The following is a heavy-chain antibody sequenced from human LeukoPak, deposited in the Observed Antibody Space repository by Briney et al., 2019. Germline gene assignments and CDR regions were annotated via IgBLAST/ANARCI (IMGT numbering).Heavy chain of an antibody. V-gene: IGHV4-34*01. CDR2: INHSGST. CDR3: ARVPPPLRFLEWLSTYYFDY. D-gene: IGHD3-3*01. J-gene: IGHJ4*02. CDR1: GGSFSGYY. Sequence: PSETLSLTCAVYGGSFSGYYWSWIRQPPGKGLEWIGEINHSGSTNYNPSLKSRVTISVDTSKNQFSLKLSSVTAADTAVYYCARVPPPLRFLEWLSTYYFDYWGQGTLVTVSP.